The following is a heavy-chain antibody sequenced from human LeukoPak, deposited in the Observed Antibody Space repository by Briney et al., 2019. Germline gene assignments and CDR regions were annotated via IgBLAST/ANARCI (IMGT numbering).Heavy chain of an antibody. D-gene: IGHD4-17*01. CDR2: IIPIFGTA. CDR3: AREIRYYFDY. V-gene: IGHV1-69*13. Sequence: ASVKVSCKASGGTFSSYAISWVRQAPGQGLEWMGGIIPIFGTANYAQKFQGRVTITADESTSTAYMELSSLRSEDTAVYNCAREIRYYFDYWGQGTLVTVSS. J-gene: IGHJ4*02. CDR1: GGTFSSYA.